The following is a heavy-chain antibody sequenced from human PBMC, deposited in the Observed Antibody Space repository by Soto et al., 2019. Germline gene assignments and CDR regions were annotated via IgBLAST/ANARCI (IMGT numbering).Heavy chain of an antibody. CDR2: IKSKTDGGTT. CDR3: TTDPYALHAYCGGDCYTYSVPGY. D-gene: IGHD2-21*02. Sequence: PGGSLRLSCAASGFTFSNAWMSWVRQAPGKGLEWVGRIKSKTDGGTTDYAAPVKGRFTISRDDSKNTLYLQMNSLKTEDTAVYYCTTDPYALHAYCGGDCYTYSVPGYWGQGTLVTVSS. J-gene: IGHJ4*02. CDR1: GFTFSNAW. V-gene: IGHV3-15*01.